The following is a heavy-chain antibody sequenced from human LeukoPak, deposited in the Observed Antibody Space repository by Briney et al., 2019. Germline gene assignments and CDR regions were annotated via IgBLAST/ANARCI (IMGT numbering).Heavy chain of an antibody. CDR1: GGSISSSIYY. CDR2: IYYSGST. J-gene: IGHJ4*02. D-gene: IGHD3-3*01. Sequence: SETLSLTCTVSGGSISSSIYYWGWIRQPPGKGLEWIGSIYYSGSTYYNPSLKSRVTMSVDTSKNHFSLKLSSVTAADTAVYYCARRKYDFWSGYYDLDYWGQGTLVTVSS. CDR3: ARRKYDFWSGYYDLDY. V-gene: IGHV4-39*02.